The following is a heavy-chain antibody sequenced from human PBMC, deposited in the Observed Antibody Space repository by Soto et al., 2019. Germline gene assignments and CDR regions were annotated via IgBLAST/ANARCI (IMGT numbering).Heavy chain of an antibody. CDR2: ISGSGGST. Sequence: PGGSLRLSCAASGFTFSSYAMSWVRQAPGKGLEWVSAISGSGGSTYYADSVKGRFTISRDNSKNTLYLQMNSLRAEDTAVYYCAKDLLRFLEWLGGTYGMDVWGQGTTVTVSS. CDR1: GFTFSSYA. V-gene: IGHV3-23*01. J-gene: IGHJ6*02. D-gene: IGHD3-3*01. CDR3: AKDLLRFLEWLGGTYGMDV.